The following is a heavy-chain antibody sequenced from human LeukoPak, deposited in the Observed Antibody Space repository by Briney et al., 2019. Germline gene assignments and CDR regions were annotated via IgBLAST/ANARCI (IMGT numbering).Heavy chain of an antibody. Sequence: GGSLRLSCAASGFTFNTYAMTWVRQTPGKGLEWVSAISSSGGSTYYTDSVKGRFTISRDNSKNALYLQMNSLRADDTAVYYCAREANYYGSGSFDYWGQGNLVTVSS. D-gene: IGHD3-10*01. CDR3: AREANYYGSGSFDY. CDR1: GFTFNTYA. CDR2: ISSSGGST. V-gene: IGHV3-23*01. J-gene: IGHJ4*02.